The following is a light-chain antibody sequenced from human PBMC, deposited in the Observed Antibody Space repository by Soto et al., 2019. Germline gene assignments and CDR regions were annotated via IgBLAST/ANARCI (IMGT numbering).Light chain of an antibody. Sequence: QSVLTQPASVSGSPGQSITISCTGTSSDVGGYNYVSWYQQHPGRAPKLIIYDVSNRPSGVSNRFYGSKSGNTASLTISGLQAEDEADYYCISYTSISTLIFGGGTQLTVL. CDR3: ISYTSISTLI. CDR2: DVS. J-gene: IGLJ7*01. CDR1: SSDVGGYNY. V-gene: IGLV2-14*03.